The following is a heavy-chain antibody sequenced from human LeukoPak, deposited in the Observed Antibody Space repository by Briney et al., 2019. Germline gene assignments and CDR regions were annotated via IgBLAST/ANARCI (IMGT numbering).Heavy chain of an antibody. V-gene: IGHV4-59*01. J-gene: IGHJ4*02. D-gene: IGHD3-22*01. CDR3: ARVFDSSGPIDY. CDR1: GGSLGSYY. CDR2: IYYSGST. Sequence: SETLSLTCSVSGGSLGSYYWSWLRQPPGKGREWFGYIYYSGSTNYNPSLKSRVTISVDTSKKQFSLKLSSVTAADTAVYYCARVFDSSGPIDYWGQGTLVTVSS.